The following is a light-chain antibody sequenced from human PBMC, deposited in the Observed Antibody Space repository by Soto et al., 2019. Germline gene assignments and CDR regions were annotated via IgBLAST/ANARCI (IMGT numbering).Light chain of an antibody. CDR3: CSFGGSGYV. CDR2: EVT. CDR1: TSDVGI. Sequence: QSVLTQPASVSGSPGLSITISCSGTTSDVGIVSWYQHHPGKAPKLMIHEVTKRPSGVSDRFSGSKSGNSASLTISGLQAEDEADYFCCSFGGSGYVFGTGTKVTVL. J-gene: IGLJ1*01. V-gene: IGLV2-23*02.